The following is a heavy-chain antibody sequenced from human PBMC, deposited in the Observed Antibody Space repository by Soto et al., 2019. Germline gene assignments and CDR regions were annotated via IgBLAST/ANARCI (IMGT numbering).Heavy chain of an antibody. CDR1: GFTFSNFG. CDR2: ISADGSDK. D-gene: IGHD3-3*01. J-gene: IGHJ4*02. Sequence: QVQLVESGVGVVQPGRSLRLSCAASGFTFSNFGMHWVRQAPGKGLAWVAAISADGSDKYFSGSVKGRFTISRDNSKNTPFLQMNSLRVEDTAVYYCVKGSDVARQELDYWCQGTLVPVSS. V-gene: IGHV3-30*18. CDR3: VKGSDVARQELDY.